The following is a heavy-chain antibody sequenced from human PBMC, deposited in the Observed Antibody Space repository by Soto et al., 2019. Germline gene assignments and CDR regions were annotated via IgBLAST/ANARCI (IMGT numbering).Heavy chain of an antibody. D-gene: IGHD1-1*01. V-gene: IGHV3-9*01. Sequence: GGSLRLSCAASGFTFDDYAMHWVRQAPGKGLEWVSGISWNSGSIGYADSVKGRFTISRDNAKNSLYLQMNSLRAEDTALYYCAKDKKTGEDYYYYYMDVWGKGTTVTVSS. CDR2: ISWNSGSI. J-gene: IGHJ6*03. CDR1: GFTFDDYA. CDR3: AKDKKTGEDYYYYYMDV.